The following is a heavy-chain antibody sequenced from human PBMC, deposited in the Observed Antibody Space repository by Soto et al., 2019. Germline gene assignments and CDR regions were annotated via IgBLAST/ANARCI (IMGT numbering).Heavy chain of an antibody. V-gene: IGHV1-69*13. CDR2: IIPIFGTA. CDR3: ARGLIVVVPAAEYNWFDP. J-gene: IGHJ5*02. D-gene: IGHD2-2*01. CDR1: GGTFSSYA. Sequence: AASVKVSCKASGGTFSSYAISWVRQAPGQVLEWMGGIIPIFGTANYAQKFQGRVTITADESTSTAYMELSSLRSEDTAVYYCARGLIVVVPAAEYNWFDPWGQGTLVTVSS.